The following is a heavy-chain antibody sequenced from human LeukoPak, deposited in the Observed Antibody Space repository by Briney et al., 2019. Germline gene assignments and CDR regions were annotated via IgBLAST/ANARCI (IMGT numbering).Heavy chain of an antibody. CDR1: GFTFRRYT. CDR2: VNSDGSST. Sequence: RGCLRLSSADPGFTFRRYTRHSGRATPREGRVCVSRVNSDGSSTNYADSVKGRFTSSRDNAKNTLYLQMNSLRAEDTAVYYCARASPYYYDSSGYYYWGQGTLVTVSS. J-gene: IGHJ4*02. V-gene: IGHV3-74*01. D-gene: IGHD3-22*01. CDR3: ARASPYYYDSSGYYY.